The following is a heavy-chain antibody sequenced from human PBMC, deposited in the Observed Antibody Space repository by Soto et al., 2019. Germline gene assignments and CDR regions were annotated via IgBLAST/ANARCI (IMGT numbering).Heavy chain of an antibody. J-gene: IGHJ4*02. CDR3: ARVSRTAMVYYFDY. Sequence: PXETLSLTCTVSGVSISSYYWSWIRQPAGKGLEWIGRIYTSGSTNYNPSLKSRVTMSVDTSKNRFSLKLSSVTAADTAVYYCARVSRTAMVYYFDYWGQGSPVTVSS. CDR1: GVSISSYY. CDR2: IYTSGST. D-gene: IGHD5-18*01. V-gene: IGHV4-4*07.